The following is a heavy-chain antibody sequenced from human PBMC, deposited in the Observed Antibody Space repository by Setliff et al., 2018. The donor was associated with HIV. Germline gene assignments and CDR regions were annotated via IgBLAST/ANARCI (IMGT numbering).Heavy chain of an antibody. V-gene: IGHV1-18*01. CDR2: ISGYNGNT. D-gene: IGHD6-13*01. CDR3: AREGVAADDDEWYFFDH. Sequence: ASVKVSCKASGYTFNNYGINWMRQAPGLGLEWMGWISGYNGNTNYAQKFQDRVTLTTDTSTGTVYMEVRRLRSDDTAVYFCAREGVAADDDEWYFFDHWGQGTLVTVSS. CDR1: GYTFNNYG. J-gene: IGHJ4*02.